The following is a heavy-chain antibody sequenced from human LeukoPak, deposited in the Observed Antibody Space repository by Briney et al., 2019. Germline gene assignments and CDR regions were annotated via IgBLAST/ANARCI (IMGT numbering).Heavy chain of an antibody. V-gene: IGHV1-18*01. CDR3: ARAMYYYDSSGYYDY. CDR1: GYTFTSYG. CDR2: ISAYNGNT. Sequence: ASVKVSCKASGYTFTSYGISWVRQAPGQGLEWMGWISAYNGNTNYAQKLQGRVTMTTDTSTSTAYMELRRLRSDDTAVYYCARAMYYYDSSGYYDYWGQGTLVTVSS. D-gene: IGHD3-22*01. J-gene: IGHJ4*02.